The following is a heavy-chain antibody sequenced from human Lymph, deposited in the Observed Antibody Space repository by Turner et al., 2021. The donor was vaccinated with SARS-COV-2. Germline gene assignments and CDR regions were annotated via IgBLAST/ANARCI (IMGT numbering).Heavy chain of an antibody. D-gene: IGHD3-10*01. Sequence: EVQLVESGGGLVQPGRSLRRSCAASAFTFDDYAMHWVRKGPGKGREWVPGINWNSGSIAYSESVKGRFTISRDNAKNSLYLQMNSLRAEDTALYYCAKDLAGRYDSCFDYWGQGTLVTVSS. J-gene: IGHJ4*02. CDR3: AKDLAGRYDSCFDY. CDR1: AFTFDDYA. V-gene: IGHV3-9*01. CDR2: INWNSGSI.